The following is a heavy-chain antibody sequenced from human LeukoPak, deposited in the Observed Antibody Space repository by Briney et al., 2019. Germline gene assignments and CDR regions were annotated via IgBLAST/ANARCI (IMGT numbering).Heavy chain of an antibody. J-gene: IGHJ5*02. CDR1: GYTFTGYY. V-gene: IGHV1-2*02. CDR3: AREIAAETNWFDP. Sequence: ASVKVSCKASGYTFTGYYMHWVRQAPGQGVEWMGWINPNSGGTNYAQKFQGRVTMTRDTSISTAYMELSRLRSDDTAVYYCAREIAAETNWFDPWGQGTLVTVSS. D-gene: IGHD6-13*01. CDR2: INPNSGGT.